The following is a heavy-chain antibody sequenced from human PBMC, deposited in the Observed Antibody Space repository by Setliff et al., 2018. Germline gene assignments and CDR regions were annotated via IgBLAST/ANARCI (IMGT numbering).Heavy chain of an antibody. J-gene: IGHJ3*02. CDR3: ALFGDRDTFPI. D-gene: IGHD3-16*01. V-gene: IGHV3-7*03. Sequence: GESLKISCAASGFTFSRYWMSWVRQAPGKGLEWVANIKEDGSEKYYVDSVKGRFTISRDNDKNSLYLQMNSLRAEDTALYYCALFGDRDTFPIWGQGTMVTVSS. CDR1: GFTFSRYW. CDR2: IKEDGSEK.